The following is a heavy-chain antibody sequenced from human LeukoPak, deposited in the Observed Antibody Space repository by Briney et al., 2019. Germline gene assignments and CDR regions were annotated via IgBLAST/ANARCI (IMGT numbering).Heavy chain of an antibody. J-gene: IGHJ4*02. V-gene: IGHV3-33*06. CDR2: IWYDGSNK. CDR1: GFTFSSYG. D-gene: IGHD6-19*01. CDR3: AKALSIAVAGTGVLYFDY. Sequence: PGRSLRLSCAASGFTFSSYGMHWVRQAPGKGLEWVAVIWYDGSNKYYADSVKGRFTISRDNSKNTLYLRMNSLRAEDTAVYYCAKALSIAVAGTGVLYFDYWGQGTLVTVSS.